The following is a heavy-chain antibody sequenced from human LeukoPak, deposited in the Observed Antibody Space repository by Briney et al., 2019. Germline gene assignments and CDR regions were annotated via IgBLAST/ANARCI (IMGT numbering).Heavy chain of an antibody. V-gene: IGHV1-2*02. D-gene: IGHD4-23*01. Sequence: GASVKVSCKASGYTFTGYYMHWVRQAPGQGLEWMGWINPNSGGTNYAQKFQGRVTMTRDTSISTAYMELSRLRSDDTAVYYCARGSLGGNPWDYGMDVWGQGTTVTVSS. CDR2: INPNSGGT. CDR3: ARGSLGGNPWDYGMDV. J-gene: IGHJ6*02. CDR1: GYTFTGYY.